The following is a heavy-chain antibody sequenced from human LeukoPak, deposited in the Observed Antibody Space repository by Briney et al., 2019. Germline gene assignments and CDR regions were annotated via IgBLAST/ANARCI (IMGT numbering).Heavy chain of an antibody. CDR1: GFTFDDYG. D-gene: IGHD4-17*01. J-gene: IGHJ4*02. CDR3: ARYVLDYGAFDY. Sequence: GGSLRLSCAASGFTFDDYGMRWVRQAPGKGLEWVSGINWNGGSTGYADSVKGRFNISRDNAKNSLYLEMNSLRAEDTALYYCARYVLDYGAFDYWGQGTLVTVSS. CDR2: INWNGGST. V-gene: IGHV3-20*04.